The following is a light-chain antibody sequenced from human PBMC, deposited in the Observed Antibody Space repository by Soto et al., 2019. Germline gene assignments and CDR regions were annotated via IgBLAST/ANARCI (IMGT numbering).Light chain of an antibody. CDR2: GAS. Sequence: EIILTQSLDTLSLTQGERATLSCRASQTVSSNYLAWCQQRPGQAPRLLIYGASTRAAGIPDRFSGSGSGTDFTLTITRLEPEDSAVYFCQQYTGPPTTFGQGTRLEV. V-gene: IGKV3-20*01. CDR3: QQYTGPPTT. J-gene: IGKJ5*01. CDR1: QTVSSNY.